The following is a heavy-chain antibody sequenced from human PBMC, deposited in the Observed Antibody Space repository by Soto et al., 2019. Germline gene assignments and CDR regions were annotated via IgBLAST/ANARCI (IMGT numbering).Heavy chain of an antibody. CDR2: ISYDGSNK. CDR3: AKDQNRYYDFWSGYYDSYLDY. Sequence: GSLRLSCAASGFTFSSYGMHWVRQAPGKGLEWVAVISYDGSNKYYADSVKGRFTISRDNSKNTLYLQMNSLRAEDTAVYYCAKDQNRYYDFWSGYYDSYLDYWGQGTLVTVSS. J-gene: IGHJ4*02. D-gene: IGHD3-3*01. V-gene: IGHV3-30*18. CDR1: GFTFSSYG.